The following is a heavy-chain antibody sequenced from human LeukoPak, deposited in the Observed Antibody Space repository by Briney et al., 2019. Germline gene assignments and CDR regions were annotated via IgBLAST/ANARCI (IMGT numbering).Heavy chain of an antibody. D-gene: IGHD5-18*01. CDR2: IWYDGSNK. CDR1: GFTFSSYG. CDR3: ARDHEYSYVYYYYGMDV. V-gene: IGHV3-33*01. J-gene: IGHJ6*02. Sequence: PGRSLRLFCAASGFTFSSYGMHWVRQAPGKGLEWVAVIWYDGSNKYYADSVKGRFTISRDNSKNTLYLQMNSLRAEDTAVYYCARDHEYSYVYYYYGMDVWGQGTTVTVSS.